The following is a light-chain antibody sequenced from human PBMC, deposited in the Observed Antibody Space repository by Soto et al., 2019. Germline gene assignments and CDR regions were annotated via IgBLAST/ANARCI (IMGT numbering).Light chain of an antibody. CDR3: QTWDTGTYYV. CDR1: SGHSSYA. V-gene: IGLV4-69*01. J-gene: IGLJ1*01. CDR2: LNSDGSH. Sequence: QLVLTQSPSASASLGASVKLTCTLSSGHSSYAIAWHQQQPEKGPRYLMKLNSDGSHSKGDGIPDRFSGSSSGAEHYVTISSLQSEDEADSYCQTWDTGTYYVFGSGTKLTVL.